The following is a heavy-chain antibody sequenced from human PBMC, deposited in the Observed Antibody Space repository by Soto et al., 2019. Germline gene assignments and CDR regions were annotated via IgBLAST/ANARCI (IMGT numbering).Heavy chain of an antibody. CDR1: GFTFSSYA. Sequence: GGSLRLSCAASGFTFSSYAISWIRLSPGKGLEWVSRIKSDGSWALYADSMEGRLTISRDNAKNTLYLQMNSLRAEDTAVYYCVRGDGDYYDGNGYLGRHWGQGTLVTVPQ. CDR2: IKSDGSWA. V-gene: IGHV3-74*01. J-gene: IGHJ4*02. CDR3: VRGDGDYYDGNGYLGRH. D-gene: IGHD3-22*01.